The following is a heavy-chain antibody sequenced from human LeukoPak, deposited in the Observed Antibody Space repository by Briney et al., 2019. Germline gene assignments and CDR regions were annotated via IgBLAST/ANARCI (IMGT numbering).Heavy chain of an antibody. V-gene: IGHV3-23*01. Sequence: GGSLRLSCTASGSMFSNYAMSWVRQAPGKGLDWVSGVSGSGGNTYYAESVKGRFTISRDNSKNTVNLQMNSLRAEDTAIYYCAKEYYDSSGYYLFDYWGQGTLVTVSS. J-gene: IGHJ4*02. CDR2: VSGSGGNT. CDR3: AKEYYDSSGYYLFDY. D-gene: IGHD3-22*01. CDR1: GSMFSNYA.